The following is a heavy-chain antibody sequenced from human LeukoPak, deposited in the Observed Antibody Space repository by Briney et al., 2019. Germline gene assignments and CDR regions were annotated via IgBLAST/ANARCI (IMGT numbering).Heavy chain of an antibody. J-gene: IGHJ4*02. V-gene: IGHV3-23*01. D-gene: IGHD3-3*01. Sequence: GGSLRLSRAASGFTFSSYAMSWVRQAPGKGLEWVSAISGSGGSTYYADSVKGRFTISRDNSKNTLYLQMNSLRAEDTAVYYCAKDPDLYDFWSGYNFDYWGQGTLVTVSS. CDR3: AKDPDLYDFWSGYNFDY. CDR1: GFTFSSYA. CDR2: ISGSGGST.